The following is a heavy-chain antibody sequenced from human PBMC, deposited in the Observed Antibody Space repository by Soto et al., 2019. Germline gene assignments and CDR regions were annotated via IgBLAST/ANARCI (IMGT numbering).Heavy chain of an antibody. CDR2: IWYDGSNK. CDR3: ATVGVGWGDY. V-gene: IGHV3-33*01. Sequence: QVQLVESGGGVAQPGRSLRLSCAASGFTCSSDAMHRVRQAPCKGLEWVAGIWYDGSNKYYADAVKGRFPISRDNSKNTLYLQMTSLRAEDTAVYYCATVGVGWGDYWGQGTLVTVSS. CDR1: GFTCSSDA. D-gene: IGHD2-15*01. J-gene: IGHJ4*02.